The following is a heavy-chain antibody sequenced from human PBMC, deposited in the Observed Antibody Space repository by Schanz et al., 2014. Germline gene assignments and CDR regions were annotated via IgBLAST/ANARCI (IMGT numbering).Heavy chain of an antibody. CDR3: ARDRWDWNNAFDI. D-gene: IGHD1-1*01. Sequence: EVQLVESGGGLIQPGGSLRLSCAASGFTVSSNYMSWVRQAPGKGLEWVSVIYSGGSTYYADSVKGRFTISRDNSKNTLYIQMNSLRDEDTAVYYCARDRWDWNNAFDIWGQGTMVTVSS. CDR1: GFTVSSNY. CDR2: IYSGGST. V-gene: IGHV3-53*01. J-gene: IGHJ3*02.